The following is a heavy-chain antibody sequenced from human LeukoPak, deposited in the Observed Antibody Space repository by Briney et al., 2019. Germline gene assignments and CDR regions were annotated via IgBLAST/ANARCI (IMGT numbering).Heavy chain of an antibody. CDR2: IYSGGST. CDR1: GFTVSSNY. V-gene: IGHV3-53*01. CDR3: ARGGHYYDSSGYYAHDAFDI. Sequence: GGSPRLSCAASGFTVSSNYMSWVRQAPGKGLEWASVIYSGGSTYYADSVKGRFTISRDNSKNTLYLQMNSLRAEDTAVYYCARGGHYYDSSGYYAHDAFDIWGQGTMVTVSS. D-gene: IGHD3-22*01. J-gene: IGHJ3*02.